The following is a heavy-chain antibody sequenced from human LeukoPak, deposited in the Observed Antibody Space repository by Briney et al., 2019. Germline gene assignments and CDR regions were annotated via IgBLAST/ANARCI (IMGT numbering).Heavy chain of an antibody. CDR1: GFTFSSYG. V-gene: IGHV3-30*18. Sequence: GRSLRLSCAASGFTFSSYGMHWVRQAPGKGLEWVAVISYDGSNKYYADSVKGRFTISRDNSKNTLYLQMNSLRAEDTAVYYCAKDLGDYGEHTVVYYYYGMDVWGQGTTVTVSS. CDR3: AKDLGDYGEHTVVYYYYGMDV. D-gene: IGHD4-17*01. CDR2: ISYDGSNK. J-gene: IGHJ6*02.